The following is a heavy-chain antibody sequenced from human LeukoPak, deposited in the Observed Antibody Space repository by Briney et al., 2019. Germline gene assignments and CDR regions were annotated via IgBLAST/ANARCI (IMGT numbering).Heavy chain of an antibody. J-gene: IGHJ4*02. V-gene: IGHV3-30-3*01. CDR2: ISYDGSNK. CDR3: ARGDCSSTSCYVDC. Sequence: PGGSLRLSCAASGFTFSSYAMSWVRQAPGKGLEWLALISYDGSNKYYADSVKGPFTISRDNSKNTLYLQMNSLRAEDTAVYYCARGDCSSTSCYVDCWGQGTLVTVSS. CDR1: GFTFSSYA. D-gene: IGHD2-2*01.